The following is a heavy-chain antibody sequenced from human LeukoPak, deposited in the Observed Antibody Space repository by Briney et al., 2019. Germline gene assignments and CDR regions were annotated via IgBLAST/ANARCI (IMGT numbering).Heavy chain of an antibody. D-gene: IGHD4-17*01. CDR3: ASRATVSTWAYYYYYMDV. J-gene: IGHJ6*03. CDR2: INSDGSTT. CDR1: GFTFSGYW. V-gene: IGHV3-74*01. Sequence: PGGSLRLSCAASGFTFSGYWMHWVRQAPGKGLVWISRINSDGSTTNYAGSVKGRFTISRDNAEKTLYLQMNSLRAEDTAVYYCASRATVSTWAYYYYYMDVWGRGTTVTVSS.